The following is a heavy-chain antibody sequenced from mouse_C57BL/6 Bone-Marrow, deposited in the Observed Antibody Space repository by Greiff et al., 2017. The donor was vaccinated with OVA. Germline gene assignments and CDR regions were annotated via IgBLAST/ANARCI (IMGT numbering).Heavy chain of an antibody. V-gene: IGHV1-87*01. Sequence: QVQLQQSGPELARPWASVKISCQAFYTFFRRVHFAIRDTNYWMQWVKQRPGQGLEWIGAIYPGNGDTSYNQKFKGKATLTADQSSRTAYMQISSLTYEDSAVYYCVVAKPYWYFDVWGTGTTVTVSS. J-gene: IGHJ1*03. CDR2: GQGLEWIG. CDR1: YTFFRRVH. CDR3: YEDSAVYYCVVAKPYWYFDV. D-gene: IGHD1-1*01.